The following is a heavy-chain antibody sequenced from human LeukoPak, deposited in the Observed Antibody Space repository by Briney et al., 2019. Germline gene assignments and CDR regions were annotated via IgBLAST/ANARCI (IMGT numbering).Heavy chain of an antibody. Sequence: ASVKASCKVSGYTLTELSMHWVRRAPGKGLEWMGGFDPEDGETIYAQKFQGRVTMTEDTSTDTAYMELSSLRSEDTAVYYCATAPRLGDYVWGSYRYTEPPDYWGQGTLVTVSS. V-gene: IGHV1-24*01. D-gene: IGHD3-16*02. CDR2: FDPEDGET. CDR1: GYTLTELS. J-gene: IGHJ4*02. CDR3: ATAPRLGDYVWGSYRYTEPPDY.